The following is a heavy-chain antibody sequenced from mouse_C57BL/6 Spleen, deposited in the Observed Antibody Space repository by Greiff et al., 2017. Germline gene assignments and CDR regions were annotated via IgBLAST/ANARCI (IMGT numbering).Heavy chain of an antibody. J-gene: IGHJ2*01. D-gene: IGHD1-1*01. Sequence: VQLQQSGPELVKPGASVKISCKASGYTFTDYYMNWVKQSHGKSLEWIGDINPNNGGTSYNQKFKGKATLTVDKSSSTAYMELRSLTSEDSAVYYCARFITTVVATDWGQGTTLTVSS. CDR2: INPNNGGT. V-gene: IGHV1-26*01. CDR3: ARFITTVVATD. CDR1: GYTFTDYY.